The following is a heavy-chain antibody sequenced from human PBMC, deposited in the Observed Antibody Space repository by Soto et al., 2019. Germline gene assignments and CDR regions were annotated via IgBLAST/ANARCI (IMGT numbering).Heavy chain of an antibody. V-gene: IGHV3-30-3*01. CDR2: ISYDGSNK. Sequence: GGSLRLSCAASGFTFSSYAMHWVRQAPGKGLEWVAVISYDGSNKYYADSVKGRFTISRDNSKNTLYLQMNSLRAEDTDVYYCARGSWSSSYFDFDYWGQGTLVTVSS. D-gene: IGHD6-13*01. CDR3: ARGSWSSSYFDFDY. CDR1: GFTFSSYA. J-gene: IGHJ4*02.